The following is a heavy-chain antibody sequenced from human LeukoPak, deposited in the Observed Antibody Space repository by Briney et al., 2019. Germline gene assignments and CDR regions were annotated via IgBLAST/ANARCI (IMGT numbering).Heavy chain of an antibody. J-gene: IGHJ4*02. CDR3: ARGDVYSSASDY. CDR1: GYSISSGYY. CDR2: IFHSGST. Sequence: SETLSLTCAVSGYSISSGYYWVWIRQPPGKGLGWIATIFHSGSTYFNPSLQSRVTISLDTSKNQFSLKLSSVTAADTALYYCARGDVYSSASDYWGQGTLVTVSS. D-gene: IGHD6-19*01. V-gene: IGHV4-38-2*01.